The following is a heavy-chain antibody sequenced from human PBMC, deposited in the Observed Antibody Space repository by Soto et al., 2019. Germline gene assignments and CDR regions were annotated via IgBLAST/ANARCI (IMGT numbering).Heavy chain of an antibody. CDR1: GFTFSSYA. CDR2: ISYDGRNK. CDR3: ARGPSSLTRFDY. D-gene: IGHD2-2*01. V-gene: IGHV3-30*04. Sequence: LRLSCAASGFTFSSYAMHWVRQAPGKGLEWVAVISYDGRNKYYADSVKGRFTISRDNSKNTLYLQMNSLRGEDTAVYYCARGPSSLTRFDYWGHGTLVTVSS. J-gene: IGHJ4*01.